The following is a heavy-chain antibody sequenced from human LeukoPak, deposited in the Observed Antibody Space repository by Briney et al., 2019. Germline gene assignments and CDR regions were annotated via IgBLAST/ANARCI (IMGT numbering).Heavy chain of an antibody. CDR3: ARTHQNCSSTSCYLYYYYYGMDV. D-gene: IGHD2-2*01. J-gene: IGHJ6*04. V-gene: IGHV1-69*13. CDR2: XXXXXXXX. Sequence: SVKVSRKASGGTFSSYAISWVRQAPGQGLXXXXXXXXXXXXXXXAQKFQGRVTIAADESTSTAYMELSSLRSEDTAVYYCARTHQNCSSTSCYLYYYYYGMDVWGKGTTVTVSS. CDR1: GGTFSSYA.